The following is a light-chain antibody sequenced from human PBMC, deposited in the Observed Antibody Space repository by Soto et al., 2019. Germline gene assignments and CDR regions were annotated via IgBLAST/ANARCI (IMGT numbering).Light chain of an antibody. Sequence: QSALTQPASVSGSPGQSIIISCTGTSSDVGDYNFVSWYQQHPGKAPKLMIYEVSNRPSGVSNRFSGSKSGNTASLTISGLQAEDEADYYCSSYTSSSTLVFGGGTQLTVL. J-gene: IGLJ2*01. CDR1: SSDVGDYNF. CDR3: SSYTSSSTLV. V-gene: IGLV2-14*01. CDR2: EVS.